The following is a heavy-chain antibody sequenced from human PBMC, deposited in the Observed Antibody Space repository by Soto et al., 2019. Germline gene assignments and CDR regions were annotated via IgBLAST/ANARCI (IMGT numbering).Heavy chain of an antibody. D-gene: IGHD5-18*01. CDR2: ISWNSGSI. J-gene: IGHJ6*02. CDR3: ANSEYSRYKNIDV. CDR1: GFTFDDYA. Sequence: GGSLRLSCAASGFTFDDYAMHWVRQAPGKGLEWVSGISWNSGSIGYADSVKGRFTISRDNAKNSLYLQMNSLRAEDTALYYCANSEYSRYKNIDVWGQGTTVTVSS. V-gene: IGHV3-9*01.